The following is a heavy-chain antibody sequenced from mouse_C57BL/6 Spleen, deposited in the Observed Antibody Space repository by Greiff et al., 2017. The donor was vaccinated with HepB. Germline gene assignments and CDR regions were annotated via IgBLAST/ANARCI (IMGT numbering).Heavy chain of an antibody. V-gene: IGHV7-3*01. CDR1: GFTFTDYY. Sequence: EVKLVESGGGLVQPGGSLSLSCAASGFTFTDYYMSWVRQPPGKALEWLGFIRNKANGYTTEYSVSVKGRFTISRDNSQSILYLQMNALRAEDSATYYCASYAMDDWGQGTSVTVSS. CDR3: ASYAMDD. CDR2: IRNKANGYTT. J-gene: IGHJ4*01.